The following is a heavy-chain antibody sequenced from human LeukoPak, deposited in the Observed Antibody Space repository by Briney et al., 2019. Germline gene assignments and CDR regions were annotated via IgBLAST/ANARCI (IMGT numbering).Heavy chain of an antibody. J-gene: IGHJ4*02. CDR1: GYTFTSYY. Sequence: GASVKVSCKASGYTFTSYYMHWVRQAPGQGLEWMGIINPSGGSTSYAQKFQGRVTMTRDMSTSTVYMELSSLRSGDTAVYYCARDLVVPTYYYDSSGYGFDYWGQGTLVTVSS. V-gene: IGHV1-46*01. CDR3: ARDLVVPTYYYDSSGYGFDY. CDR2: INPSGGST. D-gene: IGHD3-22*01.